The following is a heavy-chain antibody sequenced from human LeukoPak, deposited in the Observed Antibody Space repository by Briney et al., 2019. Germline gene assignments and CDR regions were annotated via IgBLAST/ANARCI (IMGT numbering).Heavy chain of an antibody. CDR3: AKDRCSNGIGCYYYYMDV. CDR1: GFTFSSYG. V-gene: IGHV3-23*01. J-gene: IGHJ6*03. Sequence: GGSLRLSCAASGFTFSSYGTSWVRQAPGKGLEWVSAISGSGGSTYYADSVKGRFSISRDSSKNILYLQMNSLRAEDTAVYYCAKDRCSNGIGCYYYYMDVWGKGTTVTISS. CDR2: ISGSGGST. D-gene: IGHD2-8*01.